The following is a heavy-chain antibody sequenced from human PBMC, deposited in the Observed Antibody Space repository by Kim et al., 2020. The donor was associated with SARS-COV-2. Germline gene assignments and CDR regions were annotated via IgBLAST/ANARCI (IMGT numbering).Heavy chain of an antibody. D-gene: IGHD6-19*01. CDR2: IYHSGYT. Sequence: SETLSLTCAVSGASISSGDFSWSWIRQPPGKGREWIGYIYHSGYTYYNPSLWGRVTISLDMSKNHFSLNLTSVTAADTAVYYCASGSESSGKSFDYWGQGTLVTVSS. V-gene: IGHV4-30-2*01. J-gene: IGHJ4*02. CDR3: ASGSESSGKSFDY. CDR1: GASISSGDFS.